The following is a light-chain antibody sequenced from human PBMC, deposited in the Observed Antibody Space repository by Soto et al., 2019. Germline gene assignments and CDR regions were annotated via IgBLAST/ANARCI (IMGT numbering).Light chain of an antibody. V-gene: IGLV2-11*01. CDR2: SVS. J-gene: IGLJ1*01. CDR3: CSYAGRYTYV. Sequence: QSALTQPRSVSGSPGQSVTISCTGTSSDVGGHNYVSWYQQHPGKAPKLMISSVSKRPSGVPDRFSGSKSGNTASLTISGLQAEDEADYSCCSYAGRYTYVFGTGTKGTVL. CDR1: SSDVGGHNY.